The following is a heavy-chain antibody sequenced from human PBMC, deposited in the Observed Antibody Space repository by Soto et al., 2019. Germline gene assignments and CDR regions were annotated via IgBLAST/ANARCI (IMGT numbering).Heavy chain of an antibody. V-gene: IGHV1-58*01. Sequence: SVKVSCKASGFTFSSSAVQWVRQARGQRLEWIGWIVVASGNTNYAQKFQERVTITRDMSTSTAYMELSSLRSEDTAVYYCAAETTVTTFDYWGQGTLVTVSS. D-gene: IGHD4-17*01. J-gene: IGHJ4*02. CDR3: AAETTVTTFDY. CDR1: GFTFSSSA. CDR2: IVVASGNT.